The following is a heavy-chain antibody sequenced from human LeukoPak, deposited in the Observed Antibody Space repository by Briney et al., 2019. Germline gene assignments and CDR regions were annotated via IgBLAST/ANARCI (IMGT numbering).Heavy chain of an antibody. CDR3: ARGGYSSMRNPRYFDY. Sequence: PGGSLRLSCAASGFTFSSYWMHWVRQAPGKGLVWVSRINSDGSSTSYADSVKGRFTISRDNAKNTLYLQMNSLRAEDTAVYYCARGGYSSMRNPRYFDYWGQGTLVTVSS. CDR1: GFTFSSYW. J-gene: IGHJ4*02. CDR2: INSDGSST. V-gene: IGHV3-74*01. D-gene: IGHD5-18*01.